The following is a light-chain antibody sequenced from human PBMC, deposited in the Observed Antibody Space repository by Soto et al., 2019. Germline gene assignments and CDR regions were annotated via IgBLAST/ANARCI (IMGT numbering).Light chain of an antibody. V-gene: IGKV1-5*03. CDR2: KAS. J-gene: IGKJ1*01. Sequence: DIQMTQSPPTLSASVGDRVTITCRASQTISSWLAWYQHKPGKAPKLLIYKASSLESGVPSRISGSGSGTEFTLTISSLQPDDFATYYCQQYNHYWTFGQGTKVEIK. CDR3: QQYNHYWT. CDR1: QTISSW.